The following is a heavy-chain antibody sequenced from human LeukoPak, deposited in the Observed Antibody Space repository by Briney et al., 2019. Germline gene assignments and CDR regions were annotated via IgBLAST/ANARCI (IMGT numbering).Heavy chain of an antibody. D-gene: IGHD3-10*02. V-gene: IGHV3-30*18. CDR3: AKSRVRGVYYFDY. Sequence: GGSLRLSCAASGFTFRTYGMNWVRQAPGKGLEWVAIISYDGSNEDYADFVKGRFTISRDNSKNTLYLQMNSLRAEDSAVYYCAKSRVRGVYYFDYWGQGTLVTVSS. CDR1: GFTFRTYG. J-gene: IGHJ4*02. CDR2: ISYDGSNE.